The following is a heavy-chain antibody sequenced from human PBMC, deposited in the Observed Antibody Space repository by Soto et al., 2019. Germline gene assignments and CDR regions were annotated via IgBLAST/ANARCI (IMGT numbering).Heavy chain of an antibody. CDR3: ARGGGTTVVTDSGY. V-gene: IGHV3-21*01. D-gene: IGHD4-17*01. Sequence: EVQLVESGGGLVKPGGSLRLSCAASGFTFSSYSMNWVRQAPGKGLEWVSSISSSSSYIYYADSVKGRFTISRDNAKNSLYMQMNSLRAEATAVYYCARGGGTTVVTDSGYWGQGTLFTVSS. CDR2: ISSSSSYI. J-gene: IGHJ4*02. CDR1: GFTFSSYS.